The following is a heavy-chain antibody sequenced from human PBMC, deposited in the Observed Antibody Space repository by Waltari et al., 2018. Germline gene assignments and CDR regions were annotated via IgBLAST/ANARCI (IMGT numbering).Heavy chain of an antibody. CDR3: ARDQVLSGSPRRGYYFDY. Sequence: QVQLQESGPGLVKPSETLSLTCTVSGGSISSSSYYWGWIRQPPGKGLEWIGSIYYSGSTYYNPSLKSRVTISVDTSKNQFSLKLSSVTAADTAVYYCARDQVLSGSPRRGYYFDYWGQGTLVTVSS. V-gene: IGHV4-39*07. D-gene: IGHD1-26*01. J-gene: IGHJ4*02. CDR2: IYYSGST. CDR1: GGSISSSSYY.